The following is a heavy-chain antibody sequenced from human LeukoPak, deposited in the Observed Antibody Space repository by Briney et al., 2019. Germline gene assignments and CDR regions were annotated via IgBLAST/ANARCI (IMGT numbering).Heavy chain of an antibody. CDR1: GGXISSYY. Sequence: SETLSLTCTVSGGXISSYYWNWIRQPPGKGLQWIGYIHYSGSTKYNPSLKSRVTISVDTSKNQFSLKLSSVTAADTAVYYCARGLGYSYGPTDVLDVWGQGTTVTVSS. D-gene: IGHD5-18*01. V-gene: IGHV4-59*08. CDR3: ARGLGYSYGPTDVLDV. J-gene: IGHJ6*02. CDR2: IHYSGST.